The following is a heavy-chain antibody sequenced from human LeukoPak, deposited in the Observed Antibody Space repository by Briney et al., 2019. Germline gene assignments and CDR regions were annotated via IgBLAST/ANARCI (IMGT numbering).Heavy chain of an antibody. Sequence: ASVKVSCKASGYTFTSYAMHWVRQAPGQRLEWMGWINAGNGNTKYSQEFQGRVTITRDTSASTAYMELSSLRSEDMAVYYCARDGSGSGWYYDYWGQGTLVTVSS. CDR1: GYTFTSYA. CDR3: ARDGSGSGWYYDY. J-gene: IGHJ4*02. CDR2: INAGNGNT. D-gene: IGHD6-19*01. V-gene: IGHV1-3*03.